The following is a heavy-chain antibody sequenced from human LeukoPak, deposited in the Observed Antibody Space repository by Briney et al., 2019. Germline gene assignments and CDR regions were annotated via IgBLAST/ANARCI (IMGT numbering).Heavy chain of an antibody. CDR3: ARGVGGYDWYYFDY. V-gene: IGHV4-59*01. Sequence: PSETLSLTCTVSGGSISSYYWSWIRQPPGKGLEWIGYIYYSGSTNYNPSLKSRVTISVDTSKNQFSLKLSSVTAADTAVYYCARGVGGYDWYYFDYWGQGTLVTVSS. D-gene: IGHD5-12*01. CDR2: IYYSGST. CDR1: GGSISSYY. J-gene: IGHJ4*02.